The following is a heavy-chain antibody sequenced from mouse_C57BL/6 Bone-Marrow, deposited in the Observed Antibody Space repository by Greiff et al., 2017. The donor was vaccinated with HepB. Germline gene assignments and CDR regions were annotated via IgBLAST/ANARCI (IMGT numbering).Heavy chain of an antibody. V-gene: IGHV1-76*01. D-gene: IGHD2-4*01. CDR2: IYPGSGNT. J-gene: IGHJ2*01. CDR3: AREQNDYDDY. CDR1: GYTFTDYY. Sequence: QVQLQQSGAELVRPGASVKLSCKASGYTFTDYYINWVKQRPGQGLEWIARIYPGSGNTYYNEKFKGKATLTAEKSSSTAYMQLSSLTSEDSAVYFCAREQNDYDDYWGQGTTLTVSS.